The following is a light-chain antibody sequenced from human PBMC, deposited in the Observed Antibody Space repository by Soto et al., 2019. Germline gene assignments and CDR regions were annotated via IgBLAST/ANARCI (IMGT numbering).Light chain of an antibody. Sequence: DLVMTQSPLSLPVTPGEPASISCRSSQSLLHSNGYNYLDWYLQKPGQSPQLLIYLGSNRASGVPDRFSGSGSGTYFTLKISRVEAEDVGVYYCMQALQTPRTFGQGTKVESK. J-gene: IGKJ1*01. CDR2: LGS. CDR1: QSLLHSNGYNY. CDR3: MQALQTPRT. V-gene: IGKV2-28*01.